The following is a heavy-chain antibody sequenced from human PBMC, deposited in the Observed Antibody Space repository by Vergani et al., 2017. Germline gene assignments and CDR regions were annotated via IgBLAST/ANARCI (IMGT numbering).Heavy chain of an antibody. D-gene: IGHD3-22*01. CDR3: ALASYDSSGYYLNWFDP. V-gene: IGHV4-34*01. CDR1: GGSFSGYY. Sequence: QVQLQQWGAGLLKPSETLSLTCAVYGGSFSGYYWSWIRQPPGKGLEWIGYIYYSGSTYYNPSLKSRVTISVDTSKNQFSLKLSSVTAADTAVYYCALASYDSSGYYLNWFDPWGQGTLVTVSS. J-gene: IGHJ5*02. CDR2: IYYSGST.